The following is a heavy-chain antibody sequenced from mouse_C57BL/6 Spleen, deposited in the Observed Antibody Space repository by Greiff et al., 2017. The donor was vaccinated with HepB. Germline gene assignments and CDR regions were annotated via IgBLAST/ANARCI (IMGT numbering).Heavy chain of an antibody. D-gene: IGHD1-1*01. V-gene: IGHV1-18*01. CDR3: ARKRAYYGSSYWYFDV. CDR1: GYTFTDYN. CDR2: INPNNGGT. J-gene: IGHJ1*03. Sequence: EVQLQQSGPELVKPGASVKIPCKASGYTFTDYNMDWVKQSHGKSLEWIGDINPNNGGTIYNQKFKGKATLTVDKSSSTAYMELRSLTSEDTAVYYCARKRAYYGSSYWYFDVWGTGTTVTVSS.